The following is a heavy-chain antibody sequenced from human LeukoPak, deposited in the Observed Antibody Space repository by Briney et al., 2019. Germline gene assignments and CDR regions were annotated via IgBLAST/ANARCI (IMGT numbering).Heavy chain of an antibody. D-gene: IGHD4-17*01. V-gene: IGHV4-59*01. Sequence: SETLSLTCTVSGGSISSYYWSWIRQPPGKGLEWIGYLYYSGSTNYNPSLKSRVTISVDTSKNQFSLKLSSVTAADTAVYYCARLRLPLSVTTPRINWYFDLWGRGTLVTVSS. CDR3: ARLRLPLSVTTPRINWYFDL. J-gene: IGHJ2*01. CDR1: GGSISSYY. CDR2: LYYSGST.